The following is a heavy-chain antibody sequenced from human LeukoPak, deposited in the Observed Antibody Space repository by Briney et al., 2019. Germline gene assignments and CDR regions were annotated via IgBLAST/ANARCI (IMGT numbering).Heavy chain of an antibody. CDR1: GGSFSGYY. J-gene: IGHJ6*02. D-gene: IGHD2-2*02. Sequence: KPSETLSLTCAVYGGSFSGYYWSWIRQPPGKGLEWIGEINHSGSTNYNPSLKSRVTISVDTSKNQFSLKLSSVTAADTAVYYCARDLLGYCSSTSCYSPYYYGMTSGAKGPRSPSP. CDR3: ARDLLGYCSSTSCYSPYYYGMTS. V-gene: IGHV4-34*01. CDR2: INHSGST.